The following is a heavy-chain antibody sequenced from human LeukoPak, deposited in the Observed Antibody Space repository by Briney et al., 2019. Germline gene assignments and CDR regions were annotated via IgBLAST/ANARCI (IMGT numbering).Heavy chain of an antibody. V-gene: IGHV3-30-3*01. CDR2: ISYDGSNK. CDR1: GFTFSSYA. D-gene: IGHD3-22*01. Sequence: GGSLRLSCAASGFTFSSYAMHWVRQAPGKGLEWVAVISYDGSNKYYADSVKGRFTISRDNSKNTLYLQMNSLRAEDTAVYYCARDRYYYDSSDVDYWGQGTLVTVSS. J-gene: IGHJ4*02. CDR3: ARDRYYYDSSDVDY.